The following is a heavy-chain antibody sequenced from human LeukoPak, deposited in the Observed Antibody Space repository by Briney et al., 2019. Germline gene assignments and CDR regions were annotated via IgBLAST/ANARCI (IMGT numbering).Heavy chain of an antibody. D-gene: IGHD1-26*01. J-gene: IGHJ4*02. Sequence: GGSLRLSCAASGFILTNYAMNWVRQAPGKGLEWVSAISGTGGSTYYADSVKGRFTISRDNSKNTLYLQMNSLRAEDTAVYYCAKDLEGYSGSYTDYWGQGTLVTVSS. CDR3: AKDLEGYSGSYTDY. V-gene: IGHV3-23*01. CDR2: ISGTGGST. CDR1: GFILTNYA.